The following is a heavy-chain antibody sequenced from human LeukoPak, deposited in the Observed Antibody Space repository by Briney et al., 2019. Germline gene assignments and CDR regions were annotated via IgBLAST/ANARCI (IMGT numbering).Heavy chain of an antibody. J-gene: IGHJ6*02. CDR2: ISGSGGST. Sequence: GGSLRLSCAASGFTFSSYAMSWVRQAPGKGLEWVSAISGSGGSTYYADSVKGRFTISRDNSKNTLYLQMNSLRAEDTAVYYCANWYYDILTGDPIPGEDYYYYGMDVWGQGTTVTVSS. CDR1: GFTFSSYA. CDR3: ANWYYDILTGDPIPGEDYYYYGMDV. V-gene: IGHV3-23*01. D-gene: IGHD3-9*01.